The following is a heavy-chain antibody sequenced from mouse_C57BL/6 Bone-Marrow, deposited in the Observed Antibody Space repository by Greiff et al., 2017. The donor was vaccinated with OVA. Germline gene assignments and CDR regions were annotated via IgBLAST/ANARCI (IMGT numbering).Heavy chain of an antibody. CDR3: ARLRNITYWYFDV. J-gene: IGHJ1*03. Sequence: DVMLVESGGGLVKPGGSLKLSCAASGFTFSDYGMHWVRQAPETGLEWVAYISSGSSTIYYADTVKGRFTISRDNAKNTLFLQMTRLRAEDTAMYYCARLRNITYWYFDVWGTGTTVTVAS. CDR2: ISSGSSTI. CDR1: GFTFSDYG. D-gene: IGHD1-2*01. V-gene: IGHV5-17*01.